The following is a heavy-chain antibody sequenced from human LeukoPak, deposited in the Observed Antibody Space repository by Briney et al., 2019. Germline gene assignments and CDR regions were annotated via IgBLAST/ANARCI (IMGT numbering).Heavy chain of an antibody. V-gene: IGHV3-30*04. CDR3: ARAGATGRRVCFRATFMDYMDV. CDR1: GFTFSSYA. CDR2: ISYDGSNK. D-gene: IGHD1-1*01. J-gene: IGHJ6*03. Sequence: PGRSLRLSCAASGFTFSSYAMHWVRQAPGKGLEWVAVISYDGSNKYYADSVKGRFTISRDNSKNTLYLQMNSLRAEDTAVYYCARAGATGRRVCFRATFMDYMDVWGKGTTVTVPS.